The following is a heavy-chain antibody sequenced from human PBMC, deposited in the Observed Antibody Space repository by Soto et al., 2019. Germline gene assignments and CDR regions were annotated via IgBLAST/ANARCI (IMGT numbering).Heavy chain of an antibody. J-gene: IGHJ4*02. V-gene: IGHV4-30-2*01. CDR2: VYHSGST. CDR3: ARDRGDYVLDY. CDR1: GGSISSGGYS. Sequence: QLQLQESGSGLVKPSQTLSLTCAVSGGSISSGGYSWSWIRQPPGKGLEWIGYVYHSGSTYYNQSLKSRVTISVDRSKNQFSLKLSSVTAADTAVYYCARDRGDYVLDYWGQGTLVTVSS. D-gene: IGHD4-17*01.